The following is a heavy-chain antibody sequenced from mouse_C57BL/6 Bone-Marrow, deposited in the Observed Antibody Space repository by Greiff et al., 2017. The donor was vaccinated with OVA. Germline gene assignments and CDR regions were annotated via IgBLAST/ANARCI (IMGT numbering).Heavy chain of an antibody. V-gene: IGHV1-55*01. CDR2: IYPGSGST. CDR3: ARGVYYYGSSPLYAMDY. J-gene: IGHJ4*01. D-gene: IGHD1-1*01. CDR1: GYTFTSYW. Sequence: QVQLQQPGAELVKPGASVKMSCKASGYTFTSYWITWVTQRPGQGLEWIGDIYPGSGSTNYNEKFKSKATLTVDTSSSTAYMQLSSLTSEDSAVYYCARGVYYYGSSPLYAMDYWGQGTSVTVSS.